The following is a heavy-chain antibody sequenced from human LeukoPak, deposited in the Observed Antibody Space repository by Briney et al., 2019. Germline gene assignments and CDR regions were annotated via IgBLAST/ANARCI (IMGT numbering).Heavy chain of an antibody. D-gene: IGHD2-2*01. V-gene: IGHV3-48*01. CDR2: ISSSSTI. J-gene: IGHJ3*02. Sequence: PGGSLRLSCAASGFTFSSCSMSWVRQAPGKGLEGVSYISSSSTIYYADSVKGRFTISRDNAKNSLYLQMNSLRAEDTAVYYCARAPRDIVVVPAARAFDIWGQGTMVTVSS. CDR1: GFTFSSCS. CDR3: ARAPRDIVVVPAARAFDI.